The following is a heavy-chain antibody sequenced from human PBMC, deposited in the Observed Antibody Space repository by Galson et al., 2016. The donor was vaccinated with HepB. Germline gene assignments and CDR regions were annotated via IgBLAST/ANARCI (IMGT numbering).Heavy chain of an antibody. J-gene: IGHJ2*01. CDR2: ISGNGDST. CDR3: AKAGGWSNHWYFDL. V-gene: IGHV3-23*01. Sequence: SLRLSCAASGFTFSSYDMTWVRQAPGKGLEWVSFISGNGDSTYYADSVKGRFTISRDNSKNTLYLQMNSLRAEDTAVYYCAKAGGWSNHWYFDLWGRGTLVTVSS. CDR1: GFTFSSYD. D-gene: IGHD6-19*01.